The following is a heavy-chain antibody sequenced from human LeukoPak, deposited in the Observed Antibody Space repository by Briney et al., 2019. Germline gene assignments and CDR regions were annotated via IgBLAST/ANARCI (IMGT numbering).Heavy chain of an antibody. Sequence: GGSLRLSCAASGFTVSSNYMSWVRQAPGKGLEWVSVIYSGGSTYYADSVKGRFTISRDNSKNTLYLQMNSLRAEDTAVYYCAKNEGSGPAAFDYWGQGTLVTVSS. V-gene: IGHV3-53*01. J-gene: IGHJ4*02. CDR3: AKNEGSGPAAFDY. CDR2: IYSGGST. CDR1: GFTVSSNY. D-gene: IGHD6-25*01.